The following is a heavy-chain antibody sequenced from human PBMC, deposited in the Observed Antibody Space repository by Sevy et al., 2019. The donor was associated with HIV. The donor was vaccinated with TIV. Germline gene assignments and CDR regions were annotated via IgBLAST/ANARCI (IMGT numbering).Heavy chain of an antibody. CDR2: IKSKTDGGTT. CDR3: TTNFYYDPLEGYGTDV. J-gene: IGHJ6*02. D-gene: IGHD3-3*01. Sequence: GGSLRLSCAASGLTFSNAWMSWVRQAPGKGLEWVGRIKSKTDGGTTDYAAPVKGRFTISRDDSKNTRYLQMNSLKTEDTAVYYCTTNFYYDPLEGYGTDVWGQGTTVTVSS. V-gene: IGHV3-15*01. CDR1: GLTFSNAW.